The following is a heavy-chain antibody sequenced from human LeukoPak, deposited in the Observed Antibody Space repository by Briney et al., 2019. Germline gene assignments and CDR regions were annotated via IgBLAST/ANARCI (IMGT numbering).Heavy chain of an antibody. CDR2: ISGSGGGT. CDR3: AKERSDSNDYYNFDY. J-gene: IGHJ4*02. D-gene: IGHD3-22*01. Sequence: GGSLRLSCAASGFTFTKYAMTWVRQGPGKRLEWVSGISGSGGGTDYADSVRGRFTVSRDNSKNMVYLQMNSLRAEDTAIYYCAKERSDSNDYYNFDYWGQGTLVTVSS. V-gene: IGHV3-23*01. CDR1: GFTFTKYA.